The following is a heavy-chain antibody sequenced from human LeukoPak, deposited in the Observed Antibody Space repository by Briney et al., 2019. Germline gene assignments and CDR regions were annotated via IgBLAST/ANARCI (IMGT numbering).Heavy chain of an antibody. CDR2: IKSKPDGGTI. CDR3: STGGYYFDY. D-gene: IGHD3-22*01. CDR1: GFTFSNAW. V-gene: IGHV3-15*07. J-gene: IGHJ4*02. Sequence: PGGSLRLSCAASGFTFSNAWVNWVRQAPGRGLEWVGRIKSKPDGGTIGYAATVKFRFTISRDDTKNTFYLQMNTLKTEDAAVYYCSTGGYYFDYWGQGTLVTVSS.